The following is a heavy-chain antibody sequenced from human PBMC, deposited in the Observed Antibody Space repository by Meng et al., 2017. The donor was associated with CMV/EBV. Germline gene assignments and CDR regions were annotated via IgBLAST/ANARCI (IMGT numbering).Heavy chain of an antibody. CDR3: ARLYDSSGYYLGYFDY. CDR1: ECSLSTSGVG. Sequence: LKESGSTPSKPTPTLTLTCTFSECSLSTSGVGVGWIRQPPGKALEWLALIYWDDDKRYSPSLKSRLTITKDTSKNQVVLTMTNMDPVDTATYYCARLYDSSGYYLGYFDYWGQGTLVTVSS. CDR2: IYWDDDK. V-gene: IGHV2-5*02. J-gene: IGHJ4*02. D-gene: IGHD3-22*01.